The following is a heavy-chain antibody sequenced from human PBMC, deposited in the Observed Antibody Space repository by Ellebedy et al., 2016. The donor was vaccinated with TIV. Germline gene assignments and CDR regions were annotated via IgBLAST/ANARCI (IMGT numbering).Heavy chain of an antibody. V-gene: IGHV4-34*01. CDR1: NGSFSGSY. CDR3: VRGETYCWECLHY. D-gene: IGHD2-8*02. CDR2: INHSGST. Sequence: SETLSLXXAVFNGSFSGSYWSWFRQPPGKGLEWIGEINHSGSTSYNPSLKSRVIMSVDTSKNEFSLSLRSVTAGDTAIYYCVRGETYCWECLHYWGQGTLVTVSS. J-gene: IGHJ4*02.